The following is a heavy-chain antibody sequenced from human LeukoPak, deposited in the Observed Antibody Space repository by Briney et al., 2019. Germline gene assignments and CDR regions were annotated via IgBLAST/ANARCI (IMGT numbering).Heavy chain of an antibody. J-gene: IGHJ4*02. D-gene: IGHD4-11*01. CDR1: GGTFSSYA. CDR3: ASDHDYRAFDY. Sequence: SMKVSCKASGGTFSSYAISWVRQAPGQGLEWMGRIIPIFGTANDAQKFQGRVTITTDESTSTAYMELSSLRSEDTAVYYCASDHDYRAFDYWGQGTLVTVSS. V-gene: IGHV1-69*05. CDR2: IIPIFGTA.